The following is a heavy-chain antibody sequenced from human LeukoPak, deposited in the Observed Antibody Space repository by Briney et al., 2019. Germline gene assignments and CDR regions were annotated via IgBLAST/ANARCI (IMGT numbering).Heavy chain of an antibody. D-gene: IGHD6-13*01. V-gene: IGHV4-59*12. CDR3: AREYSSSWYDY. Sequence: SETLSLTCTVSGGSISSYYWSWIRQPPGKGLEWIGYIYYSGSTNYNPSLKSRVTISVDTSKNQFSLKLSSVTAADTAVYYCAREYSSSWYDYWGQGTLVTVSS. CDR1: GGSISSYY. CDR2: IYYSGST. J-gene: IGHJ4*02.